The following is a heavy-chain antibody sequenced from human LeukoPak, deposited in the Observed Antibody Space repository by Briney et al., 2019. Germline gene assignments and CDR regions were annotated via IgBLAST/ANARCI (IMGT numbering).Heavy chain of an antibody. CDR3: ARGPYSYDSSGAFDI. CDR1: GYSISSGYY. V-gene: IGHV4-38-2*02. CDR2: IYHSGST. Sequence: SETLSLTCTVSGYSISSGYYWGWIRQPPGKGLEWIGSIYHSGSTYYNPSLKSRVTISVDTSKNQFSLKLSSVTAADTAVYFCARGPYSYDSSGAFDIWGQGTMVTVSS. D-gene: IGHD3-22*01. J-gene: IGHJ3*02.